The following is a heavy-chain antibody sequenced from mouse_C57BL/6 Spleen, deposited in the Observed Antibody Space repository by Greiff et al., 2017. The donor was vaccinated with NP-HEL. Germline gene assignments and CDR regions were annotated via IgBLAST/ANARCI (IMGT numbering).Heavy chain of an antibody. V-gene: IGHV1-22*01. D-gene: IGHD1-1*01. CDR2: INPNNGGT. J-gene: IGHJ4*01. Sequence: VQLQQSGPELVKPGASVKMSCKASGYTFTDYNMHWVKQSHGKSLEWIGYINPNNGGTSYNQKFKGKATLTVNKSSSTAYMERRSLTSEDSAVYYCARGGGYYYGSSYYYAMDYWGQGTSVTVSS. CDR3: ARGGGYYYGSSYYYAMDY. CDR1: GYTFTDYN.